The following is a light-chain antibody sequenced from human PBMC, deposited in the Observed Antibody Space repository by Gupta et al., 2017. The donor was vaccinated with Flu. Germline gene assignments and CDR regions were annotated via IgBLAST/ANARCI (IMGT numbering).Light chain of an antibody. CDR2: AAS. V-gene: IGKV1-39*01. CDR1: DTIRSH. J-gene: IGKJ2*01. Sequence: DTHMTQSLSSLYASVGDRVIITCRASDTIRSHNLNWYQQKPGKAPKVLIYAASSSHSGVPSRFSGSGSATDFTLTITMLQPEDFATYYCQQSINTPYTFGQGTKLEIK. CDR3: QQSINTPYT.